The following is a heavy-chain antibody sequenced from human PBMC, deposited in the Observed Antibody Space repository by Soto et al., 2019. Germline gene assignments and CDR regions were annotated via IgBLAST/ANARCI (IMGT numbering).Heavy chain of an antibody. CDR2: ISSSGSTI. CDR3: AREKCPYYYDSSGYYYFDY. J-gene: IGHJ4*02. CDR1: GFTFSDYY. Sequence: QVQLVESGGGLVKPGGSLRLSCAASGFTFSDYYMSWIRQAPGKGLEWVSYISSSGSTIYYADSVKGRFTISSDNAKNSLYLQMNSLTAEDSAVYYCAREKCPYYYDSSGYYYFDYGGQGTLVTVSS. V-gene: IGHV3-11*01. D-gene: IGHD3-22*01.